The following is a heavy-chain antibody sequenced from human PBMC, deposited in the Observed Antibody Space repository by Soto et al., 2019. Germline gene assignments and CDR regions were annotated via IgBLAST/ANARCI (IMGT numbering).Heavy chain of an antibody. Sequence: AGSLRLSCAASGFTFSSYAMHWVRQAPGKGLEWVAVISYDGSNKYYADSVKGRFTISRDNSKNTLYLQMNSLRAEDTAVYYCAREPPRTTVTPYGMDVWGQGTTVTVSS. CDR1: GFTFSSYA. V-gene: IGHV3-30-3*01. CDR3: AREPPRTTVTPYGMDV. J-gene: IGHJ6*02. D-gene: IGHD4-4*01. CDR2: ISYDGSNK.